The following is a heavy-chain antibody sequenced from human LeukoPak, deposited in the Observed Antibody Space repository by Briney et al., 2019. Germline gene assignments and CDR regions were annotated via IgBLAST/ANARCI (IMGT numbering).Heavy chain of an antibody. CDR3: ARDDRPSGHDFDY. V-gene: IGHV3-49*03. CDR2: IRSKADGGTT. CDR1: GFTFRDYN. D-gene: IGHD6-6*01. J-gene: IGHJ4*02. Sequence: GGSLRLSCTASGFTFRDYNINWFRQAPGRGLEWVGFIRSKADGGTTEYAASVKGRFTISRDDSKNVAYLQINNLRVEDTALYYCARDDRPSGHDFDYWGQGTLVTVSS.